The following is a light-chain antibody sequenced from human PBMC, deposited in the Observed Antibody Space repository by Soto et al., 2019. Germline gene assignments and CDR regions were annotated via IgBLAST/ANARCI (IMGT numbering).Light chain of an antibody. Sequence: QSLLTQPXSVSGSPGQSITISCTGTSSDIGRYKFVSWFQQHPGKAPKLMIFEGTNRPSGVSNRFSGSKSGNTASLTISGLQAEDEAIYFCSSSTNTNTLVIFGGGTKVAVL. CDR3: SSSTNTNTLVI. CDR1: SSDIGRYKF. CDR2: EGT. V-gene: IGLV2-14*01. J-gene: IGLJ2*01.